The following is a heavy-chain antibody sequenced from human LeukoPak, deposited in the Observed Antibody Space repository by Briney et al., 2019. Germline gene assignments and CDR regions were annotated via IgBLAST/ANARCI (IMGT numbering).Heavy chain of an antibody. CDR1: GYTFTGYY. V-gene: IGHV1-2*02. CDR3: ARGGITMVRGVSFYGMDV. D-gene: IGHD3-10*01. CDR2: INPNSGGT. J-gene: IGHJ6*02. Sequence: ASVKVSCKASGYTFTGYYMHWARQAPGQGLEWMGWINPNSGGTNYAQKFQGRVTMTRDTSISTAYMELSRLRSDDAAVYYCARGGITMVRGVSFYGMDVWGQGTTVTVSS.